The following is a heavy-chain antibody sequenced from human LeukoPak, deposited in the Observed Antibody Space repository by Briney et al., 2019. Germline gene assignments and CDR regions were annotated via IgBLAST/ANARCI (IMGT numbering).Heavy chain of an antibody. V-gene: IGHV4-34*01. CDR1: GESFSGHY. D-gene: IGHD1-26*01. CDR3: ASPSIVGATGRRNDAFDI. Sequence: PSETLSLTCAVYGESFSGHYWTWIRQPPGRGLEWIGEINHSGSTTSNPSLNNRVTISVDTSKNQFSLKLSSVTAADTAVYYCASPSIVGATGRRNDAFDIWGQGTMVAVFS. CDR2: INHSGST. J-gene: IGHJ3*02.